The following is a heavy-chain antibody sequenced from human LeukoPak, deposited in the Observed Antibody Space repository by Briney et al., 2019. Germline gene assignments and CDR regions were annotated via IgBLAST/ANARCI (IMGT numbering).Heavy chain of an antibody. D-gene: IGHD6-19*01. J-gene: IGHJ3*02. CDR2: IYYTGGT. CDR3: ARHSSGWSGAAYDI. Sequence: SETLSLTCTVSGGSISGYYWSWIRQSPGRGLEWIGYIYYTGGTAYNPSLRSRFSISVDTSKNQFSLKLNSVTAADTAVCYCARHSSGWSGAAYDIWGQGTLVTVSS. V-gene: IGHV4-59*08. CDR1: GGSISGYY.